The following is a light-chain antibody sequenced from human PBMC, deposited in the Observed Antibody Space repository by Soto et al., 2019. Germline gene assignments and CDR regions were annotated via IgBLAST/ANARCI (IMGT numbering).Light chain of an antibody. CDR3: ASYAGSNKV. CDR2: EVT. J-gene: IGLJ1*01. V-gene: IGLV2-8*01. Sequence: QSVLTQPPSASGSPGQSVTMSCTGTSSDVGGYNYVSWYQQHPGKAPKLMIYEVTKRPSGVPDRFSGSKSGNTASLTVSGLLAEDEADYYCASYAGSNKVFGTGTKVTVL. CDR1: SSDVGGYNY.